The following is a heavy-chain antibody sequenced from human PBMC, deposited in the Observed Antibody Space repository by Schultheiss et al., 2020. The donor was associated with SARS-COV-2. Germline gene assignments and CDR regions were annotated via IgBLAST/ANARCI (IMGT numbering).Heavy chain of an antibody. Sequence: GESLKISCAASGFTFSSYAMSWVRQAPGKGLEWVANIKQDGSEKYYVDSVKGRSTISRDNTKNSLYLQMNSLRAEDTAVYYCARDLDDYSRGIHRGPYYFDYWGQGTLVTVSS. J-gene: IGHJ4*02. CDR3: ARDLDDYSRGIHRGPYYFDY. CDR1: GFTFSSYA. D-gene: IGHD4-11*01. V-gene: IGHV3-7*01. CDR2: IKQDGSEK.